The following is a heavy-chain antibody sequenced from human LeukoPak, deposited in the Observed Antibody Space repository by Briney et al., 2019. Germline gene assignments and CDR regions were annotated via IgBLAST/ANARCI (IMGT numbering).Heavy chain of an antibody. CDR2: INHSGST. D-gene: IGHD2-15*01. CDR1: GGSFSGYY. CDR3: ARGRCSGGSCRQLKFDY. J-gene: IGHJ4*02. Sequence: PSETLSLTCAVYGGSFSGYYWSWIRQPPGKGLEWIGEINHSGSTNYNPSLKSRVTISVDTSKNQFSLKLSSVTAADTAVYYCARGRCSGGSCRQLKFDYWGQGTLVTVSS. V-gene: IGHV4-34*01.